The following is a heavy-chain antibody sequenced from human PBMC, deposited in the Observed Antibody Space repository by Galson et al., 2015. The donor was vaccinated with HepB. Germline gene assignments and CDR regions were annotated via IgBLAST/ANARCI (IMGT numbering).Heavy chain of an antibody. J-gene: IGHJ3*02. V-gene: IGHV3-9*01. Sequence: LRLSCAASGFTFDDYAMHWVRQAPGKGLEWVSGISWNSGSIGYADSVKGRFTISRDNAKNSLYLQMNSLRAEDTALYYCAKDITGGSNFGAFDIWGQGTMVTVSS. CDR3: AKDITGGSNFGAFDI. CDR1: GFTFDDYA. D-gene: IGHD1-26*01. CDR2: ISWNSGSI.